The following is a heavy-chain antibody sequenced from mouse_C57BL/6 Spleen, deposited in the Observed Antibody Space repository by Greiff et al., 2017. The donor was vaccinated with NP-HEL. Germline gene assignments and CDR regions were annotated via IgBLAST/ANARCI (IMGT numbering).Heavy chain of an antibody. CDR2: IGPGSGST. J-gene: IGHJ1*03. Sequence: LQQSGAELVKPGASVKISCKASGYTFTDYYINWVKQRPGQGLEWIGKIGPGSGSTYYNEKFKGKATLTADKSSSTAYMQLSSLTSEDSAVYFCARLIGSSYSYWYFDVWGTGTTVTVSS. V-gene: IGHV1-77*01. D-gene: IGHD1-1*01. CDR3: ARLIGSSYSYWYFDV. CDR1: GYTFTDYY.